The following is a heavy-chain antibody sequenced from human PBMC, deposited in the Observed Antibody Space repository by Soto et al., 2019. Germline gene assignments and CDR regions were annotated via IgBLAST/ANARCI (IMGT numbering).Heavy chain of an antibody. J-gene: IGHJ4*02. CDR2: IYRTGST. CDR3: ASRDPGTSVDY. V-gene: IGHV4-4*02. D-gene: IGHD1-7*01. CDR1: GGSFTSNNW. Sequence: LTCAVSGGSFTSNNWWTWVRQPPGQGLEWIGEIYRTGSTNYNPSLKSRVTISLDKSENQFSLKVTSLTAADTAVYYCASRDPGTSVDYWGQGTLVTVSS.